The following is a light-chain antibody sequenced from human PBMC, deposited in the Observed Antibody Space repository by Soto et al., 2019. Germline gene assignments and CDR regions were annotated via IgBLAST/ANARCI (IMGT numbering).Light chain of an antibody. CDR2: AAA. V-gene: IGKV1-39*01. J-gene: IGKJ1*01. CDR1: QSISSY. CDR3: QQSHSSPQT. Sequence: DIQMTQSPYSLSASIGDRVTITCRASQSISSYLNWYQQKPGKAPKLLIYAAANLQSGVPSRFSGGGSGADFTLTISSLQPEDFATYFCQQSHSSPQTFGQGGKVDI.